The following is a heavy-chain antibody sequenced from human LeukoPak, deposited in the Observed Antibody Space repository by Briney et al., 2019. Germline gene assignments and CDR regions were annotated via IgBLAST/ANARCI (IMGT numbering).Heavy chain of an antibody. Sequence: GGSLRLSCAASGFTFSSYGMHWVRQAPGKGLEWVAVISYDGSNKYYADSVKGRFTISRDNSKNTLYLQMNSLRAEDTAVYYCAKDQGGGDYPGAFDIWGQGTMVTVSS. J-gene: IGHJ3*02. V-gene: IGHV3-30*18. CDR2: ISYDGSNK. CDR3: AKDQGGGDYPGAFDI. D-gene: IGHD4-17*01. CDR1: GFTFSSYG.